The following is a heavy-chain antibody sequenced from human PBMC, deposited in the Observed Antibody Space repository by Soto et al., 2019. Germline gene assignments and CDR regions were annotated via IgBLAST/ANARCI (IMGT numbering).Heavy chain of an antibody. Sequence: EVQLVESGGGLIQPGGSLRLSCAASGFTVSSNYMSWVRQAPGKGLEWVSVIYSGGSTYYADSVKGRFTISRDNSKNTLDLQMNSLSAEDTAVYYCAIDSAAVFDAFDIWGQGTMVTVSS. J-gene: IGHJ3*02. CDR2: IYSGGST. V-gene: IGHV3-53*01. CDR1: GFTVSSNY. D-gene: IGHD6-13*01. CDR3: AIDSAAVFDAFDI.